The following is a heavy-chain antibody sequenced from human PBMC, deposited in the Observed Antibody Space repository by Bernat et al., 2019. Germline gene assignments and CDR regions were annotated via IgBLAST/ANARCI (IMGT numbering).Heavy chain of an antibody. V-gene: IGHV3-7*03. J-gene: IGHJ3*02. D-gene: IGHD4-17*01. CDR3: ARGVRGDNGFDI. CDR2: IKQDGSEK. CDR1: GFIFSSYW. Sequence: EVQLVESGGYLVQPGGSLRLSCAASGFIFSSYWMNWVRQAPGKGLEWVGNIKQDGSEKYYVDSVKGRFTISRDNAKNSLYLQMDSLRAGDTAVYFCARGVRGDNGFDIWGQGTTVIVSS.